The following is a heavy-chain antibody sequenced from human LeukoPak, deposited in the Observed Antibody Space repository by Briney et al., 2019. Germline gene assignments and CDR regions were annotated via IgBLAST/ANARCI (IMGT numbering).Heavy chain of an antibody. J-gene: IGHJ5*02. CDR3: ARVTRGVRYNWFDP. Sequence: GASVKVSCKTSGYTFTDYDINWVRQAPGQGLEWMGYIHPSSGYRESAQKFQGRVTMTRNVSTGTAYMELSSLTSEDTAVYYCARVTRGVRYNWFDPWGQGTLITVSS. CDR1: GYTFTDYD. V-gene: IGHV1-8*01. D-gene: IGHD2-21*02. CDR2: IHPSSGYR.